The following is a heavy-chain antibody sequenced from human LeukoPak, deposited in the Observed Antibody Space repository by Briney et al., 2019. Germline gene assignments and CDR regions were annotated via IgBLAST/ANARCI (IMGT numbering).Heavy chain of an antibody. D-gene: IGHD5-12*01. J-gene: IGHJ3*02. CDR3: ARGNSGYDYAFDN. CDR1: GGSISSYH. Sequence: SETLSLTCTVSGGSISSYHWSWIRQPPGKGLQWIGFIYSSGSTNYNPSLKSRVTISLDTSKNQFSLRVSSVTSADTAVYYCARGNSGYDYAFDNWGQGTMVTVSS. V-gene: IGHV4-59*01. CDR2: IYSSGST.